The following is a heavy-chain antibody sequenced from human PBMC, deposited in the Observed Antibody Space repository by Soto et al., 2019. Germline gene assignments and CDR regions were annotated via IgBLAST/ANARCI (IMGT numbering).Heavy chain of an antibody. V-gene: IGHV1-2*04. CDR1: GDSFNDYY. CDR3: ARESGGATATLDYYYFYMDV. CDR2: INPNGGVT. J-gene: IGHJ6*03. D-gene: IGHD5-12*01. Sequence: QVQLVQSGAEVRKPGASVTVSCRSSGDSFNDYYIHWVRQAPGQGFEWMGWINPNGGVTKYAQKFQGWVSMTRDTSIRTVYMQLSRLRSEDPAVYYCARESGGATATLDYYYFYMDVWGTGTTVTVSS.